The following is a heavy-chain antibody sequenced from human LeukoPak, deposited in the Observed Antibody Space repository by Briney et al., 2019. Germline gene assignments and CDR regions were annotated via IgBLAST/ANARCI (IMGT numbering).Heavy chain of an antibody. CDR2: IYYSGST. Sequence: SETLSLTCAVYGGSFSGYYWSWIRQPPGKGLEWIGYIYYSGSTNYNPSLKSRVTISVDTSKNQFSLKLRSVTAADTAVYYCARGGPPTVTRFDYWGQGTLVTVS. CDR3: ARGGPPTVTRFDY. CDR1: GGSFSGYY. J-gene: IGHJ4*02. V-gene: IGHV4-59*01. D-gene: IGHD4-17*01.